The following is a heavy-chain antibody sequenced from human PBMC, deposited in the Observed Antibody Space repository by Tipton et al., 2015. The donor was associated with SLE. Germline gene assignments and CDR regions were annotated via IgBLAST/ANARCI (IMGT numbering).Heavy chain of an antibody. CDR1: GFTFDDYG. CDR2: INQDGSEK. J-gene: IGHJ6*03. V-gene: IGHV3-7*04. CDR3: ARGYQLPLGPYYYYYMDV. D-gene: IGHD2-2*01. Sequence: SLRLSCAASGFTFDDYGMSWVRQAPGKGLEWVANINQDGSEKNYVDSVKGRFTVSRDNAKNSVYLQMNSLRAEDTAVYYCARGYQLPLGPYYYYYMDVWGKGTTVTVSS.